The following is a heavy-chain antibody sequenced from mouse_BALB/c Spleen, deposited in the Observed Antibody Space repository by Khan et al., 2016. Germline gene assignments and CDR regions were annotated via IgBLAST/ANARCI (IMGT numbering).Heavy chain of an antibody. D-gene: IGHD1-1*01. CDR2: FYPGSGSI. CDR3: TRSGDYYGSGSPYFDN. Sequence: QLQQSGTELVKPGASVKLSCKASGYTFTEYIIHWLKQRSGQGLERIGWFYPGSGSIKYNEKFKDKATLIADKSSSTVYHDLSRLTSEDPAASVCTRSGDYYGSGSPYFDNWGQGITLTVSS. J-gene: IGHJ2*01. CDR1: GYTFTEYI. V-gene: IGHV1-62-2*01.